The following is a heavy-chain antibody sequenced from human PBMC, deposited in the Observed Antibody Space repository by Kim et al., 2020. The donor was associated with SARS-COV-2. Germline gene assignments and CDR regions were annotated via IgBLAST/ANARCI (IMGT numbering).Heavy chain of an antibody. CDR3: ARMGQIAVAGYYYYYGMDV. Sequence: GGSLRLSCAASGFTFSSYAMHWVRQAPGKGLEWVAVISYDGSNKYYADSVKGRFTISRDNSKNTLYLQMNSLRAEDMAVYYCARMGQIAVAGYYYYYGMDVWGQGTTVTVSS. V-gene: IGHV3-30*04. CDR1: GFTFSSYA. D-gene: IGHD6-19*01. CDR2: ISYDGSNK. J-gene: IGHJ6*02.